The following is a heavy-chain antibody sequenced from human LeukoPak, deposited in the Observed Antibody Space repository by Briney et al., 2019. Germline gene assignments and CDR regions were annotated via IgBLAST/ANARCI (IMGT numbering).Heavy chain of an antibody. V-gene: IGHV4-39*01. CDR3: ARRPDSSADLVYFDY. J-gene: IGHJ4*02. Sequence: PSETLSLTCTVSGGSISSSSYYWGWIRQPPGKGLEWSGSIYYSGSTYYNPSLKSRVTISVDTSKNQFSLKLSSVTAADTAVYYCARRPDSSADLVYFDYWGQGTLVTVSS. CDR1: GGSISSSSYY. CDR2: IYYSGST. D-gene: IGHD3-22*01.